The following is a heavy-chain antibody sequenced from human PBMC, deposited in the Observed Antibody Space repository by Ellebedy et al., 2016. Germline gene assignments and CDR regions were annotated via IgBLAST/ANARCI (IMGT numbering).Heavy chain of an antibody. Sequence: ASVKVSCKASGYTFSNYAIHWVRQAPGHRLEWMGWINGGHGNTEYSQKFQGRVTITRDTSASTAYLDVSSLKSEDTAVYYCARVPDLVVSPGANYWGQGTLVIVSS. CDR1: GYTFSNYA. D-gene: IGHD1-26*01. J-gene: IGHJ4*02. V-gene: IGHV1-3*01. CDR3: ARVPDLVVSPGANY. CDR2: INGGHGNT.